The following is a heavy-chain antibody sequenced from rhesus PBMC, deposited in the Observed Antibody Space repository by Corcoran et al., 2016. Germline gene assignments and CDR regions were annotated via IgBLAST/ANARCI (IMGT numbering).Heavy chain of an antibody. V-gene: IGHV3-103*01. D-gene: IGHD6-13*01. Sequence: EVQLVESGGGLAKPGGSLRLSCAASGFTFSSYAMHSFRPAPGKGLEWVSAISSGCSTYYADSVKGRFTISRDNSKNTLSLQMNSLRAEDTAVYYCAKCAAGKGLFDYWGQGVLVTVSS. CDR2: ISSGCST. CDR1: GFTFSSYA. J-gene: IGHJ4*01. CDR3: AKCAAGKGLFDY.